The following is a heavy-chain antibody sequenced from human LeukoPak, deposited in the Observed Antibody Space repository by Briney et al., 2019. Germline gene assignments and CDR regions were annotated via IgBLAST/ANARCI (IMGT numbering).Heavy chain of an antibody. V-gene: IGHV4-39*07. CDR3: ARLIGYCSGGICYHGLYYFDS. D-gene: IGHD2-15*01. CDR2: IYYTEST. CDR1: GASISNKNYF. J-gene: IGHJ4*02. Sequence: PSETLSVTCSVSGASISNKNYFWGRIRQPLGEGLEWIGGIYYTESTYYNPSLKSRVTISLDTSRNQFSLNLSSATAADSAVYFSARLIGYCSGGICYHGLYYFDSWGQGTLATVSS.